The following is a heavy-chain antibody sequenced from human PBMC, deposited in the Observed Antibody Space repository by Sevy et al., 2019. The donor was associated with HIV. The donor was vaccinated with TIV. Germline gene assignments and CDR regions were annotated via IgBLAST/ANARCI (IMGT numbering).Heavy chain of an antibody. CDR1: GGSISSGDYY. V-gene: IGHV4-30-4*01. CDR3: ARVPMVRGGAFDY. Sequence: SETLSLTCTVSGGSISSGDYYWSWIRQPPGKGLEWIGYIYYSGSTYYHPSLKSRVTISVDTSKNQFSLKLSSVTAADTAVYYCARVPMVRGGAFDYWGQGTLVTVSS. CDR2: IYYSGST. J-gene: IGHJ4*02. D-gene: IGHD3-10*01.